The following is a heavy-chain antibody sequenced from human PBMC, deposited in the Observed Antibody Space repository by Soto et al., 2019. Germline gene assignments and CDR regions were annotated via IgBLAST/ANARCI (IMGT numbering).Heavy chain of an antibody. Sequence: ASVKVSCKASGYTFTSYDINWVRQATGQGLEWMGWMNPNSGNTGYAQKFQGRVTTTRNTSISTAYMELSSLRSEDTAVYYCARASMGSSWYYYYYYMDVWGKGTTVTVSS. CDR2: MNPNSGNT. CDR1: GYTFTSYD. D-gene: IGHD6-13*01. CDR3: ARASMGSSWYYYYYYMDV. J-gene: IGHJ6*03. V-gene: IGHV1-8*01.